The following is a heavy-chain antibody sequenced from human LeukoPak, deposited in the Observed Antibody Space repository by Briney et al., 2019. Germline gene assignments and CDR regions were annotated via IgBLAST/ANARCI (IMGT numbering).Heavy chain of an antibody. D-gene: IGHD6-19*01. V-gene: IGHV3-48*03. CDR1: GFTFSSYE. CDR3: ARPEGYSSAWGSY. Sequence: GGSLRLSCAASGFTFSSYEMNWVRQAPGKGLEWVSYISSSGSTIYYADSVKGRFTISRDNAKNTLYLQMNSLRAEDTALYYCARPEGYSSAWGSYWGQGTLVTVSS. J-gene: IGHJ4*02. CDR2: ISSSGSTI.